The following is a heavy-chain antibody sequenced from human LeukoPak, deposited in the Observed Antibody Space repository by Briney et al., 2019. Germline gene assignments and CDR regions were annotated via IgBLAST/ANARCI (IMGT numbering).Heavy chain of an antibody. CDR2: IYYSGST. D-gene: IGHD2-15*01. J-gene: IGHJ4*02. V-gene: IGHV4-59*13. CDR1: GGSISSYY. Sequence: SETLSLTCTVSGGSISSYYWSWIRPPPGKGLEWIGHIYYSGSTNYNPSPKSRVTISVDTSKNQFSLKLSSVTAADTAVYYCAGALGYSFDYWGQGTLVTV. CDR3: AGALGYSFDY.